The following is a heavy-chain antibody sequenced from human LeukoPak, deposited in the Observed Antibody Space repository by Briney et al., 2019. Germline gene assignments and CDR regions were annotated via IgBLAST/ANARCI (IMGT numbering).Heavy chain of an antibody. CDR1: GFTFNSYG. J-gene: IGHJ6*02. D-gene: IGHD2-2*01. CDR2: ISYDGSNK. Sequence: GGSLRLSCAASGFTFNSYGMHWVRQAPGKGLEWVAVISYDGSNKYYADSVKGRFTISRDNSKNTLYLQMNSLRAEDTAVYYCAKDIVVVPAAIYGMDVWGQGTTVTVSS. CDR3: AKDIVVVPAAIYGMDV. V-gene: IGHV3-30*18.